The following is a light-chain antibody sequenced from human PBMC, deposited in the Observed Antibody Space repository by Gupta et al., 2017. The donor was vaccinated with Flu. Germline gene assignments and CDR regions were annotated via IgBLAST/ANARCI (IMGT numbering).Light chain of an antibody. CDR3: AAWDDSLNGHYV. CDR1: SSNIGSNP. V-gene: IGLV1-44*01. CDR2: GNS. J-gene: IGLJ1*01. Sequence: SLLPQPPSASETPGQRVTISCSGSSSNIGSNPVNWYQQVPGTAPKLLIYGNSQRPSGVPDRFSGSNSGTSASLAISGLQSEDEADYYCAAWDDSLNGHYVFGTGTKVTVL.